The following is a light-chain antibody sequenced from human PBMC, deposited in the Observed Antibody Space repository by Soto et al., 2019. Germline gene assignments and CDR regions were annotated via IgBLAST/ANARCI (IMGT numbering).Light chain of an antibody. J-gene: IGKJ1*01. CDR2: DAS. V-gene: IGKV3-11*01. CDR1: QSVSSF. Sequence: EIVLTQSPATLSFSPLERATLSCRASQSVSSFLGWYQQKPGQAPRLLIYDASNRATGIPARFSGSGSGTDFTLAISSLEPEDFAVYYCQQRSSWTFGQGTKV. CDR3: QQRSSWT.